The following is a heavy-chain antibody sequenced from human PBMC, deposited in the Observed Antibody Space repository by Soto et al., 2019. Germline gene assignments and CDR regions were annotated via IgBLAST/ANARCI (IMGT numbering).Heavy chain of an antibody. J-gene: IGHJ4*02. CDR3: AKSPGMYYYDSSGYYHYDY. V-gene: IGHV3-23*01. CDR2: ISGSGVST. D-gene: IGHD3-22*01. CDR1: GFTFSSYA. Sequence: GGSLRLSCAASGFTFSSYAMSWVRQAPGKGLEWVSAISGSGVSTYYADSVKGRFTISRDNTKNTLYLQMNSLRAEDTAVYYCAKSPGMYYYDSSGYYHYDYWGQGTLVTVSS.